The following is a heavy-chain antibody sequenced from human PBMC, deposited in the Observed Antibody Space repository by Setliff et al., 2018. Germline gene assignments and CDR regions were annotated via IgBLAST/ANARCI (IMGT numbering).Heavy chain of an antibody. V-gene: IGHV4-59*01. J-gene: IGHJ6*02. CDR3: ARDRTAYSYGLDV. Sequence: SETLSLTCTVSGGSISPYFWSWIRQPPGKGLEWTGYIYHNGNTNFNPSLKTRVNMSVGTSKNQIALNLKSVTAADTAVYYCARDRTAYSYGLDVWGQGTTVTVSS. CDR1: GGSISPYF. D-gene: IGHD5-18*01. CDR2: IYHNGNT.